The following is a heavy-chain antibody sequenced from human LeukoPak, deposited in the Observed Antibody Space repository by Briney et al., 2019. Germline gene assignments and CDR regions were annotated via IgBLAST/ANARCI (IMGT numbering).Heavy chain of an antibody. V-gene: IGHV4-34*01. Sequence: SETLSLTCAVYGGSFSGYYWSWIRQPPGKGLEWIGEINHSGSTNYNPSLKSRVPISVDTSKNQFSLKLSSVTAADTAEYYCARGRIWFGELGRYYYMDVWGKGTTVTVSS. CDR3: ARGRIWFGELGRYYYMDV. D-gene: IGHD3-10*01. CDR1: GGSFSGYY. CDR2: INHSGST. J-gene: IGHJ6*03.